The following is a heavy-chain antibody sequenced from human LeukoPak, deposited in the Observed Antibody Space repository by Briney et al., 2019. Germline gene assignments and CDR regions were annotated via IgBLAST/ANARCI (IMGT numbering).Heavy chain of an antibody. Sequence: GGSLRLSCAASGFTFSDYYMSWIRQAPGKGLEWVSYISSSGSAIYYADSVKGRFTISRDNAKNSLYLQMNSLRAEDTAVYYCARDLEPSSGSTFDYWGQGTLVTVSS. J-gene: IGHJ4*02. CDR3: ARDLEPSSGSTFDY. CDR1: GFTFSDYY. D-gene: IGHD3-3*01. V-gene: IGHV3-11*01. CDR2: ISSSGSAI.